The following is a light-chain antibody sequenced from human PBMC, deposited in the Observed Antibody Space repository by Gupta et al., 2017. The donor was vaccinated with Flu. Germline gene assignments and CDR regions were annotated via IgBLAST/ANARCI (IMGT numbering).Light chain of an antibody. CDR2: RDS. V-gene: IGLV3-9*01. J-gene: IGLJ2*01. Sequence: SYELTQPLSVSVALGQTARLTCGGNNLGSQNVHWYQQRPGQAPVLVIYRDSNRPVGIPERISGSSTGTTATLTISSAQAGDEDDYYCQVWDSSTVVFGGGTKLTVL. CDR3: QVWDSSTVV. CDR1: NLGSQN.